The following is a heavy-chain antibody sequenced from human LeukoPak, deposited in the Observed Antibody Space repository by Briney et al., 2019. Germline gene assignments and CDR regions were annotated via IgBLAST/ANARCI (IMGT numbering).Heavy chain of an antibody. Sequence: GGSLRLSCAASGFTFSVYYMSWIRQAPGKGLEWVSYISSSGNTIYYADSVKGRFTISRDNAKNSVFLQMNSLRAEDTAVYYCARPKYSSSWQIFDYWGQGTLVTASS. CDR2: ISSSGNTI. D-gene: IGHD6-13*01. V-gene: IGHV3-11*01. CDR1: GFTFSVYY. J-gene: IGHJ4*02. CDR3: ARPKYSSSWQIFDY.